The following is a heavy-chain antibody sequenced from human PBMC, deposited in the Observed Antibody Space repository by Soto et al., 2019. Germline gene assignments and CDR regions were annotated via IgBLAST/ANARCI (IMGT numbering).Heavy chain of an antibody. J-gene: IGHJ6*02. Sequence: SETLSLTCAVSGDPISSSKWWTWVRQTPGKGLEWIGKIDQNGITNYNPSLESRVTILKDNSKNQLSLKLTSVTAVDSAVYYCARLNRDYYYYGMDVWGQGATVTFSS. CDR1: GDPISSSKW. V-gene: IGHV4-4*02. CDR3: ARLNRDYYYYGMDV. CDR2: IDQNGIT.